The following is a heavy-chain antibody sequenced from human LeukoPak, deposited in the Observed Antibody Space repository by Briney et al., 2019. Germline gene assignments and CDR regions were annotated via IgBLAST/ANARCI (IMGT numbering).Heavy chain of an antibody. Sequence: TGGSLEPSCAAPGFTFSTFAMTWVRQAPGKGGEWVSAISVSGGSTYYADSVKGRFTISRDNSKNTLYLQMNFLRAEDTALYYCAEDLGSGSYDYFFYGMDVWGQGTTVTVSS. CDR1: GFTFSTFA. CDR3: AEDLGSGSYDYFFYGMDV. D-gene: IGHD3-22*01. CDR2: ISVSGGST. V-gene: IGHV3-23*01. J-gene: IGHJ6*02.